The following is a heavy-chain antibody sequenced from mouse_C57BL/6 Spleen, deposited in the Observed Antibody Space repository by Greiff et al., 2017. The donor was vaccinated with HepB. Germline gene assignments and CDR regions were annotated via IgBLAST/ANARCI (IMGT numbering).Heavy chain of an antibody. Sequence: VQLQQPGAELVKPGASVKLSCKASGYTFTSYWMQWVKQRPGQGLEWIGEIDPSDSYTNYNQKFKGKATLTVDTSSSTAYMQLSSLTSEDSAVYYCARSYYSNRYYYAMDYWGQGTSVTVAS. V-gene: IGHV1-50*01. CDR1: GYTFTSYW. D-gene: IGHD2-5*01. J-gene: IGHJ4*01. CDR3: ARSYYSNRYYYAMDY. CDR2: IDPSDSYT.